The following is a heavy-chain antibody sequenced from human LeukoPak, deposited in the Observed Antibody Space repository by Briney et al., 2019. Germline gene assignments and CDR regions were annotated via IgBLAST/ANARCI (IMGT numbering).Heavy chain of an antibody. Sequence: ASVKVSCKHSVYTFTDYYMHWVRQAPRQGLEWMGWINPNSGGTNYAQKFQGRVTMTRDTSISTAYMELSRLRSDDTAVYYCAREGPIVGATPLGDYWGQGTLVTVSS. J-gene: IGHJ4*02. CDR3: AREGPIVGATPLGDY. V-gene: IGHV1-2*02. CDR1: VYTFTDYY. D-gene: IGHD1-26*01. CDR2: INPNSGGT.